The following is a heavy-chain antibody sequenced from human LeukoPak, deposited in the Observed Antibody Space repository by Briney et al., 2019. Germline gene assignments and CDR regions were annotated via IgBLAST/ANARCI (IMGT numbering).Heavy chain of an antibody. J-gene: IGHJ4*02. V-gene: IGHV3-48*03. D-gene: IGHD2-15*01. CDR2: ISSSGSTI. Sequence: PGGSLRLSCAASGFTFSSYEMNWVRQAPGKGLEWVSYISSSGSTIYYADSGKGRFTISRDNSKNTLYLQMNSLRAEDTAVYYCAKDNRRAAKGYFDYWGQGTLVTVSS. CDR1: GFTFSSYE. CDR3: AKDNRRAAKGYFDY.